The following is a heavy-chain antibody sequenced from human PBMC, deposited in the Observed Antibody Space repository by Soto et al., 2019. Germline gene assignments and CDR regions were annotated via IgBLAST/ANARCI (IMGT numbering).Heavy chain of an antibody. V-gene: IGHV3-53*01. Sequence: LTCAASGITVSIQYRSWVRQNPGNGLEWVSVIYSGGSTYYADSVKGRFTISRDNSKNTLYLQMNSLRAEDTAVYYCAREHVSGGWPDYYYYGMDGWGQGTTVTVS. D-gene: IGHD6-19*01. J-gene: IGHJ6*02. CDR1: GITVSIQY. CDR3: AREHVSGGWPDYYYYGMDG. CDR2: IYSGGST.